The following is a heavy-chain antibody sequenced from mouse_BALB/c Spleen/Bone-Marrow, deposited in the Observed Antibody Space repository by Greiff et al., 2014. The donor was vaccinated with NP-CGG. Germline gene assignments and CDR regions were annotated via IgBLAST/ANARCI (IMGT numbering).Heavy chain of an antibody. Sequence: EVQLVESGPELVKPGASVKMSCKASGYTFTAYVMHWVKQKPGQGLEWIGYINPYNDGTNYIEKFKGKATLTSDIPSSTAYMELNNLTSEDSAVYYRAREGWFLRFDYWGQGTTLTVSS. J-gene: IGHJ2*01. V-gene: IGHV1-14*01. CDR3: AREGWFLRFDY. D-gene: IGHD2-3*01. CDR2: INPYNDGT. CDR1: GYTFTAYV.